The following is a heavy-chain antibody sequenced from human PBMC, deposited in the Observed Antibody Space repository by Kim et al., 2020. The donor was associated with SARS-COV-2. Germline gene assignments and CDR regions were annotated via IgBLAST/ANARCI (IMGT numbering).Heavy chain of an antibody. V-gene: IGHV3-20*01. CDR2: INWNGGST. CDR3: ARDGGLAYYGSGSDTPYYFDY. Sequence: GGSLRLSCAASGFTFDDYGMSWVRQAPGKGLEWVSGINWNGGSTGYADSVKGRFTISRDNAKNSLYLQMNSLRAEDTALYHCARDGGLAYYGSGSDTPYYFDYWGQGTLVTVSS. J-gene: IGHJ4*02. D-gene: IGHD3-10*01. CDR1: GFTFDDYG.